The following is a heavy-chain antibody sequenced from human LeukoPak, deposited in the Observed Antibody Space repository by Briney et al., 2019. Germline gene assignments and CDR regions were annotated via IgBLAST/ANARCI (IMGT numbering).Heavy chain of an antibody. J-gene: IGHJ6*02. Sequence: GGSLRLSCAASGFTFSDYYINWIRQAPGKGLEWLSYISSSGRTIHYADSVKGRFTISRDNAQKLLYLQMNSLRAEDTAIYYCARDLNTGMDVWGRGTTVAVSS. D-gene: IGHD2/OR15-2a*01. CDR1: GFTFSDYY. CDR3: ARDLNTGMDV. V-gene: IGHV3-11*01. CDR2: ISSSGRTI.